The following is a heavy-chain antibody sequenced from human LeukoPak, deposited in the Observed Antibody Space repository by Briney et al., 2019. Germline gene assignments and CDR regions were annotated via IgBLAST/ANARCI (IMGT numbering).Heavy chain of an antibody. Sequence: SETLSLTCTVSGGSISSYYWSWIRRPAGKGLEWIGRIYTSGSTNYNPSLKSRVTMSVDTSKNQFSLKLSSVTAADTAVYYCARVRPRNSGSYSLDYWGQGTLVTVSS. J-gene: IGHJ4*02. CDR3: ARVRPRNSGSYSLDY. CDR2: IYTSGST. CDR1: GGSISSYY. V-gene: IGHV4-4*07. D-gene: IGHD1-26*01.